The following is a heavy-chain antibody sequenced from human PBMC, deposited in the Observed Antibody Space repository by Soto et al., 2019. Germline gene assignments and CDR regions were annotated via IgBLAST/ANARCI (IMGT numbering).Heavy chain of an antibody. D-gene: IGHD6-19*01. J-gene: IGHJ4*02. CDR1: GGYISPHY. Sequence: QVQLRESVPGLVKPSETLSLTCTVSGGYISPHYVTWVRQPAGQGLEWIGRVHTRWSSDYSPSLKRLVTMAVHRSKKQFFLTLNSVTAADTSVDYWVREVYTSGWNYSYWGQGIL. CDR2: VHTRWSS. CDR3: VREVYTSGWNYSY. V-gene: IGHV4-4*07.